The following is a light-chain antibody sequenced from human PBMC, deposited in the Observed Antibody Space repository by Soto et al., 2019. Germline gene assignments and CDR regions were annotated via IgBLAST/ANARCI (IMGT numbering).Light chain of an antibody. CDR1: SGDVGAFNY. Sequence: QSVLTQPRSVSASPGQSVTISCTGTSGDVGAFNYVSWSQQYPGKAPKLIIYDVDQRPSGVPDRFVGSKSGNTATLTISGLQADDEADYYCCSYAGRLLVVFGGGTKLTVL. J-gene: IGLJ2*01. CDR3: CSYAGRLLVV. V-gene: IGLV2-11*01. CDR2: DVD.